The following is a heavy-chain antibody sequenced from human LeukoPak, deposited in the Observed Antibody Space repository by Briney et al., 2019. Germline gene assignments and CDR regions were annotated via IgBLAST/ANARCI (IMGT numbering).Heavy chain of an antibody. V-gene: IGHV1-2*02. CDR2: INPNSGGT. CDR1: GYTFTGYY. J-gene: IGHJ4*02. CDR3: ARDSQAHPGIAAAGPDY. D-gene: IGHD6-13*01. Sequence: GASVKVSCKASGYTFTGYYMHWVRQAPGQGLEWMGWINPNSGGTSYAQKFQGRVTMTRDMSTSTVYMELSSLRSEDTAVYYCARDSQAHPGIAAAGPDYWGQGTLVTVSS.